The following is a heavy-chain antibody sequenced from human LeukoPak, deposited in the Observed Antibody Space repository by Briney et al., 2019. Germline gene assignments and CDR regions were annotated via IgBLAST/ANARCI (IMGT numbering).Heavy chain of an antibody. CDR1: GYTFTSYY. V-gene: IGHV1-46*01. CDR3: ASGDPRIAALYYFDY. J-gene: IGHJ4*02. D-gene: IGHD6-6*01. Sequence: ASVKVSCKASGYTFTSYYLHWVRQAPGQGLEWMGIINPSGGSTSYAQKFQGRVTMTRDTSMSTVYMELSSLRSEDTAVYYCASGDPRIAALYYFDYWGQGTLVTVSS. CDR2: INPSGGST.